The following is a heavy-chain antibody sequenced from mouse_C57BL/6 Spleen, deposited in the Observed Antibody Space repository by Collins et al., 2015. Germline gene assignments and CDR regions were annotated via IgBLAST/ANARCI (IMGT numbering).Heavy chain of an antibody. Sequence: QVQLQQSGAELMKPGASVKISCKATGYTFSSYWIEWVKQRPGHGLEWIGEILPGSDSTNYNEKFKGKATFTADTSSNTAYMQLSSLTSEDSAVYYCAREGRYDGFAYWGQGTLVTVSA. D-gene: IGHD2-14*01. V-gene: IGHV1-9*01. CDR2: ILPGSDST. CDR1: GYTFSSYW. J-gene: IGHJ3*01. CDR3: AREGRYDGFAY.